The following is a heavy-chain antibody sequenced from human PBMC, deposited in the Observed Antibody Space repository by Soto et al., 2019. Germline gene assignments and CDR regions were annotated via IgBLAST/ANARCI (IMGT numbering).Heavy chain of an antibody. V-gene: IGHV3-23*01. J-gene: IGHJ1*01. D-gene: IGHD2-15*01. CDR3: AKDSAYCSGGSCYSEQYFQH. Sequence: GGSLRLSCAASGFTFSSYAMSWVRQAPGKGLEWVSAISGSGGSTYYADSVKGRFTISRDNSKNTLYLQMNSLRAEDTAVYYCAKDSAYCSGGSCYSEQYFQHWGQGTLVTVSS. CDR2: ISGSGGST. CDR1: GFTFSSYA.